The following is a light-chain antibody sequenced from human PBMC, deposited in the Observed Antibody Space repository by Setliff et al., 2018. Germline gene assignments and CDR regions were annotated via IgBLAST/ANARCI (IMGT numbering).Light chain of an antibody. CDR1: AGAVTSGHY. V-gene: IGLV7-46*01. CDR2: DVS. Sequence: QAVVTQEPSLTVSPGGTVTLTCASSAGAVTSGHYPYWFQQKPGQAPRTLIYDVSKTHPWTPARFSGSLLGDKAALTLSGAQPEDEAEYFCSLAYSGSGVFGGGTQLTVL. J-gene: IGLJ2*01. CDR3: SLAYSGSGV.